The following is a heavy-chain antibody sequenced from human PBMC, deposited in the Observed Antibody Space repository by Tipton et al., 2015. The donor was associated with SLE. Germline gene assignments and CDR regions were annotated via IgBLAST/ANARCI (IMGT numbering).Heavy chain of an antibody. Sequence: LRLSCTVYTGSFSGYYWSWIRQPPGKGLEWIGEINHSGSTNYNPSLKSRVTISVDTSKTHFSLRLNSVTAADTAVYYCARGGLGSDLRGSIYFGSWGQGTLVTVSS. CDR2: INHSGST. D-gene: IGHD7-27*01. CDR1: TGSFSGYY. J-gene: IGHJ4*02. V-gene: IGHV4-34*01. CDR3: ARGGLGSDLRGSIYFGS.